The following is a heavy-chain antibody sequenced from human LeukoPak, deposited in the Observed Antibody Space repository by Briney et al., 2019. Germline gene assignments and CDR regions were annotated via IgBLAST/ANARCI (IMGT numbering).Heavy chain of an antibody. D-gene: IGHD6-6*01. CDR1: GFTFSSYE. J-gene: IGHJ3*02. CDR2: ISSSGSTI. V-gene: IGHV3-48*03. CDR3: ARVSIAARRGAFDI. Sequence: PGGSLRLSCAASGFTFSSYEMNWVRQAPGKGLEWVSYISSSGSTIYYADSVKDRFTISRDNAKNSLYLQMNSLRAEDTAVYYCARVSIAARRGAFDIWGQGTMVTVSS.